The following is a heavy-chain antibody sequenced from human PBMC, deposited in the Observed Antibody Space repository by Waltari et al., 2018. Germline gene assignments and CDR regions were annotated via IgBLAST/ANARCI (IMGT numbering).Heavy chain of an antibody. CDR1: GYTLTDLA. V-gene: IGHV1-24*01. Sequence: QVQLVQSGDEVKKPGASVKVSCKVSGYTLTDLAMTWVRRHPGKGLEWMGGFAPEDGETIYAQKVQGRVTMTEDTSTDTAYMGLSSLRSEDTAVYYCATGDFWSANYGPRNMDVWGKGTTVTVSS. CDR2: FAPEDGET. J-gene: IGHJ6*03. D-gene: IGHD3-3*01. CDR3: ATGDFWSANYGPRNMDV.